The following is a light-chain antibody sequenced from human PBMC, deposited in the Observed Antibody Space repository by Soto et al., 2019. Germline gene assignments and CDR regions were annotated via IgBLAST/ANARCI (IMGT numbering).Light chain of an antibody. CDR1: QSVSSN. J-gene: IGKJ2*01. Sequence: EVVMTQSPATLSVSPGERATLSCRASQSVSSNLPWYQQKPGQASRLLIYGASTRATGIPARFSGSGSGTEFTPTISSLQSEDFAVYFCQQYNNWPYTFGQGNKLQIK. CDR2: GAS. CDR3: QQYNNWPYT. V-gene: IGKV3-15*01.